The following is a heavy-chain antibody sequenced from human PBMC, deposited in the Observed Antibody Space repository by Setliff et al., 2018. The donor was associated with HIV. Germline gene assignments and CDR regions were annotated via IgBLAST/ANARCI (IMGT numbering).Heavy chain of an antibody. J-gene: IGHJ2*01. CDR3: ASNFRSGYWYFDL. D-gene: IGHD2-15*01. CDR2: ISYDGSNK. V-gene: IGHV3-30*14. Sequence: PGGSLRLSCAASGFTFSSYAMHWVRQAPGKGLEWVAVISYDGSNKYYEDSVKGRFTISRDNSKNRLDLQMGSLRAEDMAVYYCASNFRSGYWYFDLWGRGTLVTVSS. CDR1: GFTFSSYA.